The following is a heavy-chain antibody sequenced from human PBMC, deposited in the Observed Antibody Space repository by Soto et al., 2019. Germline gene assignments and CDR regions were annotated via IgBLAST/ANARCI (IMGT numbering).Heavy chain of an antibody. D-gene: IGHD3-3*01. CDR1: GYTFSSYA. CDR2: ISGSGGST. V-gene: IGHV3-23*01. J-gene: IGHJ3*02. Sequence: PGGSLRLSCSASGYTFSSYAMSGVRQAPGKGLEWVSAISGSGGSTYYADSVKGRFTISRDNSKNTLYLQMNSLRAEDTAVYYCAKDVQDFGTGPDDAFDIWGQGTMVTVSS. CDR3: AKDVQDFGTGPDDAFDI.